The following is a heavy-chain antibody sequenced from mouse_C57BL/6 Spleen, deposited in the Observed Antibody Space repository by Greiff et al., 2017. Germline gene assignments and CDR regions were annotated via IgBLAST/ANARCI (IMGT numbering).Heavy chain of an antibody. CDR1: GFTFSDYG. J-gene: IGHJ1*03. V-gene: IGHV5-17*01. CDR2: ISSGSSTI. D-gene: IGHD2-5*01. CDR3: ARCSNEYFDV. Sequence: EVQLQQSGGGLVKPGGSLKLSCAASGFTFSDYGMHWVRQAPEKGLEWVAYISSGSSTIYYADTVKGRFTISRDNAKNTLFLQMTSLRSEDTARYYCARCSNEYFDVWGTGTTVTVSS.